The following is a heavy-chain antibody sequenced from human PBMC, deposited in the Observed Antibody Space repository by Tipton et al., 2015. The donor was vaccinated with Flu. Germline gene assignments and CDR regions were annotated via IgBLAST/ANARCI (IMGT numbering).Heavy chain of an antibody. V-gene: IGHV3-23*01. CDR1: GFTFSSYS. CDR2: ISGSGGST. Sequence: SLRLSCAASGFTFSSYSMSWVRQAPGKGLEWVSAISGSGGSTYYADSVKGRFTISRDNSKNTLYLQMNSLRAEDTAVYYCAKADYYDSSGYYVRFVFDYWSQCSLVTASS. CDR3: AKADYYDSSGYYVRFVFDY. J-gene: IGHJ4*02. D-gene: IGHD3-22*01.